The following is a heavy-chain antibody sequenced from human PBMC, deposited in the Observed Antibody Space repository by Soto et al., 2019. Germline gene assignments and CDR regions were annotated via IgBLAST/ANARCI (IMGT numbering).Heavy chain of an antibody. CDR3: ARWSYLDY. D-gene: IGHD3-3*01. J-gene: IGHJ4*02. V-gene: IGHV3-23*01. Sequence: QAGGSLRLSCVASGFSFGSYALTWVRQAPGKGLEWVSTISGSDGKAFYADAVKGRFSISRDISQSTLYLQMNSLRADDTAIYYCARWSYLDYWGQGTRVTVPQ. CDR1: GFSFGSYA. CDR2: ISGSDGKA.